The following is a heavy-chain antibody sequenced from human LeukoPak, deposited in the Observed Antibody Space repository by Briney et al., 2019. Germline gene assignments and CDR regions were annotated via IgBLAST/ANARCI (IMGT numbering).Heavy chain of an antibody. Sequence: QTGGSLRLSCAASGLTVSSSYMSWVRQTPGKGLEWVSVIYRGGSTYYADSVKGRFTISRDNSKNTLYLQMTSLRAEDTAVYYCAKTSVGEGRIIGSGYFDNWGQGTLVTVSS. J-gene: IGHJ4*02. CDR2: IYRGGST. V-gene: IGHV3-53*01. CDR1: GLTVSSSY. D-gene: IGHD2-15*01. CDR3: AKTSVGEGRIIGSGYFDN.